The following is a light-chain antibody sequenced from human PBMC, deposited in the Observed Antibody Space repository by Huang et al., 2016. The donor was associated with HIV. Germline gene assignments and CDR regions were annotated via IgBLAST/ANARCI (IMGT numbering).Light chain of an antibody. CDR3: QQSYSTPRFT. CDR2: AAS. CDR1: QSISSY. V-gene: IGKV1-39*01. J-gene: IGKJ3*01. Sequence: DIQMTQSPSSLFASVGDRVTITCRASQSISSYLNWYQQKPGKAPKLLIYAASSLQSGVPSRFSGSGSGTDFTLTISSLQPEDFATYYCQQSYSTPRFTFGPGTKVDIK.